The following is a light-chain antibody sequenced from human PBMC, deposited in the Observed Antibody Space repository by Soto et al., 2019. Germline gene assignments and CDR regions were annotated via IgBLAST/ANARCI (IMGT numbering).Light chain of an antibody. Sequence: DIQLTQSPSFLSASVGDRVTITCRASQDINTYLAWYQQKPGKAPKLLIFAASTLQNVVPSRFSGSGPGTEFTVTITSLQPEDFATYYCQQRKSYPTTFGQGTRLEIK. CDR3: QQRKSYPTT. CDR2: AAS. J-gene: IGKJ5*01. V-gene: IGKV1-9*01. CDR1: QDINTY.